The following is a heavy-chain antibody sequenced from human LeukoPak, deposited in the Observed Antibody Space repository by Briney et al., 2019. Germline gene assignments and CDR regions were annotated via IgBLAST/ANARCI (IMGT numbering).Heavy chain of an antibody. D-gene: IGHD1-7*01. J-gene: IGHJ4*02. CDR1: GYSFINYW. Sequence: GESLKISCKASGYSFINYWIGWVRQMPGKGLEWMGIIRPDDSDTRYSPSFQGQVTISADKSTSTAYLQWSSLKASDTAMYYCTRARHGNCYWDHWGQGTLVTVSS. CDR2: IRPDDSDT. CDR3: TRARHGNCYWDH. V-gene: IGHV5-51*01.